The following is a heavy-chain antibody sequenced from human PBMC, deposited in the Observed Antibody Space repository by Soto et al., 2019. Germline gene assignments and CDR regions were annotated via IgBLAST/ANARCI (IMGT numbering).Heavy chain of an antibody. Sequence: PGGSLRLSCAASGFTFSSYAMHWVRQAPGKGLEWVAAISYDGNNKYYADSVRGRFTIPRDNSKNTLYLQMNSLRAEDTAVYDCARDMRGVTIFGVVEYYDYGMDVWGQGTTVTV. CDR2: ISYDGNNK. CDR3: ARDMRGVTIFGVVEYYDYGMDV. J-gene: IGHJ6*02. CDR1: GFTFSSYA. D-gene: IGHD3-3*01. V-gene: IGHV3-30-3*01.